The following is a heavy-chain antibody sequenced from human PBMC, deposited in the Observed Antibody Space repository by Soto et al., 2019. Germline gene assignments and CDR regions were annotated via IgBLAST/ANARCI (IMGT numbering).Heavy chain of an antibody. Sequence: GGSLRLSCAASGFTFSSYAMSWVRQAPGKGLEWVSAISGSGGSTYYADSVKGRFTISRDNSKNTLYLQMNSLRAEDTAVYYCAKDFTYYYDSSGYYGQIFDYWGQGTLVTVSS. V-gene: IGHV3-23*01. D-gene: IGHD3-22*01. CDR1: GFTFSSYA. CDR3: AKDFTYYYDSSGYYGQIFDY. CDR2: ISGSGGST. J-gene: IGHJ4*02.